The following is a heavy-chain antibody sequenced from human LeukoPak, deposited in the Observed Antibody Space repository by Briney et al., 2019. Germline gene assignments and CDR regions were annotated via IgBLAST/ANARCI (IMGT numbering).Heavy chain of an antibody. D-gene: IGHD3-10*01. CDR1: GFTFNYYA. V-gene: IGHV3-23*01. CDR3: AKVFWFEHISDY. CDR2: ISGSGTDT. Sequence: GSLRLSCAASGFTFNYYAMSWVRQTPGKGLEWVSGISGSGTDTYYADSVKGRFTISRDDSKDTLYLQMNSLRVEDTAVYYCAKVFWFEHISDYWGQGTLVTVSS. J-gene: IGHJ4*02.